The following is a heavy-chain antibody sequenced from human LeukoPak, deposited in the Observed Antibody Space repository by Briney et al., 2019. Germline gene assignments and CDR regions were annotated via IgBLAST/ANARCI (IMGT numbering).Heavy chain of an antibody. Sequence: PGGSLRLSCAASGFTFSSSWMHWVRQAPGKGLVWVSRINSDGSITTYADSVKGRFTISRDNAKNTLYLQMSSLRAEDTAVYYCTRALIGSGDVWGQGTTVTVSS. D-gene: IGHD3-16*01. V-gene: IGHV3-74*01. CDR2: INSDGSIT. CDR3: TRALIGSGDV. J-gene: IGHJ6*02. CDR1: GFTFSSSW.